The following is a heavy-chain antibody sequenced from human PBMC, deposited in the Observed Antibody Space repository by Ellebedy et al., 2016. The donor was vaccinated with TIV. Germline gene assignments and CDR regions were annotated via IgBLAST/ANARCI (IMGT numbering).Heavy chain of an antibody. Sequence: GGSLRLXXAASGFTFSSYAMHWVCQAPGKGLEWVAFISYEGSNKHYADSVRGRFTISRDNFKNTLFLQLNSLRPEDTAVFYCAKSPRPSTVTYFDHWGQGTLVTVSS. D-gene: IGHD4-17*01. CDR3: AKSPRPSTVTYFDH. CDR1: GFTFSSYA. CDR2: ISYEGSNK. J-gene: IGHJ4*02. V-gene: IGHV3-30*18.